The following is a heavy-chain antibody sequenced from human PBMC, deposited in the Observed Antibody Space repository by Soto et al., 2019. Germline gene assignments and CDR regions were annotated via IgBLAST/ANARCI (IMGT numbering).Heavy chain of an antibody. CDR3: ARDKITGLFDY. CDR1: GGSFSGYY. Sequence: PSETLSLTCAVYGGSFSGYYWTWIRQPPGTGLEWIREINHSGSTNSTPPLKSRVTISLDTSKNQFSLKLTSVTAADTAVYYCARDKITGLFDYWGQGTLVTVSS. V-gene: IGHV4-34*01. D-gene: IGHD2-8*02. J-gene: IGHJ4*02. CDR2: INHSGST.